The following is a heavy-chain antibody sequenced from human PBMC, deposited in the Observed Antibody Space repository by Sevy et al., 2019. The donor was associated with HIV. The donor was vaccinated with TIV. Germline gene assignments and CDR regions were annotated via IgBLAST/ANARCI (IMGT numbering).Heavy chain of an antibody. D-gene: IGHD3-10*01. CDR3: ARDPGVAELFSYFDY. CDR2: ISYDGSNK. J-gene: IGHJ4*02. Sequence: GGSLRLSCAASGFTFSSYAMHWVRQAPGKGLEWVAVISYDGSNKYYADSVKGRFTISRDNSKNTLYLQMNSLRAEDTAVYYCARDPGVAELFSYFDYWGQGTLVTVSS. V-gene: IGHV3-30*04. CDR1: GFTFSSYA.